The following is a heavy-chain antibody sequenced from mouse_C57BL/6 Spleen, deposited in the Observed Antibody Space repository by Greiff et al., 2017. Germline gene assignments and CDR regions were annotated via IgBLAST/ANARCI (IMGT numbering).Heavy chain of an antibody. J-gene: IGHJ3*01. CDR2: IDPENGDP. D-gene: IGHD2-2*01. Sequence: VQLKESGAELVRPGASVKLSCTASGFNIKDDYMHLVKQRPEQGLEWIGRIDPENGDPEYASKFQGKATITADTSSNTAYLQLSSLTSEDTAVYCCTTRVRAYWGQGTMVTVSA. V-gene: IGHV14-4*01. CDR1: GFNIKDDY. CDR3: TTRVRAY.